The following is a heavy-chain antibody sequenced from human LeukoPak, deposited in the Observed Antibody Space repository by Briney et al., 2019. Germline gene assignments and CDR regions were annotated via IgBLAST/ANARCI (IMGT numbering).Heavy chain of an antibody. D-gene: IGHD3-10*01. Sequence: ASVKVSWKASGYMFTSYGISWVRQAPGQGLEWMGWISGYNGNTNYAQQKLQGRVTMTTDTSTSTAYMELRSLRSDDTAVYYCAREATMVRGLSWFDPWGQGTLVTVSS. CDR2: ISGYNGNT. J-gene: IGHJ5*02. CDR1: GYMFTSYG. CDR3: AREATMVRGLSWFDP. V-gene: IGHV1-18*01.